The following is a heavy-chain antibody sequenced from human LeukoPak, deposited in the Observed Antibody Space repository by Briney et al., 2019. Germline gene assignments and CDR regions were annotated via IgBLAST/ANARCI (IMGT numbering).Heavy chain of an antibody. CDR1: GGSISSHY. CDR2: IYYSGST. J-gene: IGHJ4*02. Sequence: PSETLSLTCTVSGGSISSHYWSWIRQPPGKGLEWIGYIYYSGSTNYNPSLKSRVTISVDTSKNQFSLKLSCVTAADTAVYYCARVGNCYDSSGYYSFDYWGQGTLVTVSS. V-gene: IGHV4-59*11. D-gene: IGHD3-22*01. CDR3: ARVGNCYDSSGYYSFDY.